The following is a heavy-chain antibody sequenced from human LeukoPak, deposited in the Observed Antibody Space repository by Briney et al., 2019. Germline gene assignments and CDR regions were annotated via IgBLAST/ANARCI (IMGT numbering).Heavy chain of an antibody. J-gene: IGHJ4*02. CDR1: GFSFSSHV. CDR3: ARDLSGGSWRNFDS. CDR2: IHNDGSTT. D-gene: IGHD2-15*01. V-gene: IGHV3-74*01. Sequence: GGSLRLSCAASGFSFSSHVMHWIRQAPGKGLEWVSRIHNDGSTTAYVDSVKGRFTISRDNAKNTLYLQTNGLRAEDTAVYYCARDLSGGSWRNFDSWGQGTLVTVSS.